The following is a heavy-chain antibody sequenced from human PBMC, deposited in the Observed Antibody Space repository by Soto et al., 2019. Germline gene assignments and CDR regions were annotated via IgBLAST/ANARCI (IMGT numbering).Heavy chain of an antibody. D-gene: IGHD3-10*01. CDR3: ARDWRGVRAHNAFDS. Sequence: SETLSLTCAVSGYSISSGYYWGWIRQPPGKGLEWIGSIYHSGSTYYNPSLKSRVTISVDTSKNQFSLKLSSVTAADTAVYYCARDWRGVRAHNAFDSWGQGTMVTVSS. CDR1: GYSISSGYY. V-gene: IGHV4-38-2*02. J-gene: IGHJ3*02. CDR2: IYHSGST.